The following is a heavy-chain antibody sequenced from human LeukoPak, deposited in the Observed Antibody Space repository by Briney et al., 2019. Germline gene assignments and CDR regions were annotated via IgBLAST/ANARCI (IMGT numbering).Heavy chain of an antibody. CDR1: GFIFSSYS. CDR3: ARSNSGGDY. J-gene: IGHJ4*02. Sequence: GGSLRLSCAASGFIFSSYSMTWVRQAPGKGLEWVSYISSSSSTIYYADSVKGRFTISRDNAKNSLYLQMNSLRAEDTAVYYCARSNSGGDYWGQGTLVTVSS. CDR2: ISSSSSTI. D-gene: IGHD6-19*01. V-gene: IGHV3-48*01.